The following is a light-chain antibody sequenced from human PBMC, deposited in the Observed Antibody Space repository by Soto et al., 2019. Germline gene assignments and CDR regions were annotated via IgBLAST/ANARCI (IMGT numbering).Light chain of an antibody. CDR3: ATWDDSLSGVV. CDR2: RNN. J-gene: IGLJ2*01. CDR1: SSNIGSNY. Sequence: QSVLTHPPSASGTPGQRVTISCSGSSSNIGSNYVYWYQQLPGTAPKLLIYRNNQRPSGVPDRFSGSKSGTSASLAISGLRSKDEADYYCATWDDSLSGVVFGGGTKLTVL. V-gene: IGLV1-47*01.